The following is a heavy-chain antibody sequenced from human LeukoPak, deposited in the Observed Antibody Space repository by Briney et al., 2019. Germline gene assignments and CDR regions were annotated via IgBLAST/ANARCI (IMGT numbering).Heavy chain of an antibody. CDR2: ISAYNGNT. J-gene: IGHJ4*02. Sequence: ASVKVSCKASGYTFTSYGISWVRQAPGQGLEWMGWISAYNGNTNYAQKFQGRLTITRDTSASTAYMELSSLRSEDTAVFYCARMSSSWYPDYWGQGTLVTVSS. CDR1: GYTFTSYG. D-gene: IGHD6-13*01. V-gene: IGHV1-18*01. CDR3: ARMSSSWYPDY.